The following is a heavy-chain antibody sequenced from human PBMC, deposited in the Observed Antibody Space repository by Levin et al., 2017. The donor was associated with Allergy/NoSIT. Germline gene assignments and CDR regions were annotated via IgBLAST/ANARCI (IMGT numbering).Heavy chain of an antibody. Sequence: ETLSLTCAASGFTLSTYWMHWVRQAPGKGLVWVSRINSDGSNPSYADSVKGRFTISRDNAKNTLYLQMNSLRAEDTAVYYCAWWTYGSGPMDVWGQGTTVTVSS. CDR2: INSDGSNP. V-gene: IGHV3-74*01. CDR3: AWWTYGSGPMDV. D-gene: IGHD3-10*01. CDR1: GFTLSTYW. J-gene: IGHJ6*02.